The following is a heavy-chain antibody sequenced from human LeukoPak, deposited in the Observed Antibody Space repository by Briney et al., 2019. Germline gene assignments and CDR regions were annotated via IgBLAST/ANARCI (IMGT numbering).Heavy chain of an antibody. V-gene: IGHV4-61*01. CDR2: VYYSGST. J-gene: IGHJ4*02. D-gene: IGHD3-3*01. CDR1: GGSISSSSYY. CDR3: ARVREALRFLEWLFDY. Sequence: SETLSLTCSVSGGSISSSSYYWSWIRQPPGKGLEWIGYVYYSGSTNYNPSLKSRVTISVDTSKNQFSLKLSSVTAADTAVYYCARVREALRFLEWLFDYWGQGTLVTVSS.